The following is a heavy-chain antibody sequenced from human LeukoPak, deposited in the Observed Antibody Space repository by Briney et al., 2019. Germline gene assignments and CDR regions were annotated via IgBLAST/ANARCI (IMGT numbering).Heavy chain of an antibody. CDR3: ARSGWSYNWFDP. CDR2: IYYSGST. CDR1: GGSISSYY. D-gene: IGHD6-19*01. V-gene: IGHV4-59*08. Sequence: SETLSLTCTVSGGSISSYYWSWIRQPPGKGLEWIGYIYYSGSTNYNPSLKSRVTISVDTSKNQFSLKLSSVTAADTAVYYCARSGWSYNWFDPWGQGTLVTVSS. J-gene: IGHJ5*02.